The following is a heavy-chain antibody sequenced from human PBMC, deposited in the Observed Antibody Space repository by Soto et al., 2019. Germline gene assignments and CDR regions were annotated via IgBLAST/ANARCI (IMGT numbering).Heavy chain of an antibody. V-gene: IGHV3-73*02. CDR2: IRSKANNYAT. D-gene: IGHD2-21*02. J-gene: IGHJ2*01. CDR1: GFTFSGSA. CDR3: TRHAVQYCGGACYLFQYFDL. Sequence: EVQLVESGGGLVQPGGSLKLSCAASGFTFSGSAVHWVRQASGKGLEWVGRIRSKANNYATVYAASVKGRFTISRDDSKTTAYLHMNSLKTEDTAVYYCTRHAVQYCGGACYLFQYFDLWGRGTLVTVSS.